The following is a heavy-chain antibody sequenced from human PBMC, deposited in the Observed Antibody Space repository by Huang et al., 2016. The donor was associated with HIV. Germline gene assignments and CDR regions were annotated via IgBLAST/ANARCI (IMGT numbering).Heavy chain of an antibody. D-gene: IGHD6-19*01. J-gene: IGHJ5*02. CDR1: GDSVSSHY. Sequence: QVRLQESGPGLVKPSETLSLSCTVSGDSVSSHYWGWIRNPPGKGLEWIGTVYDSGTTKHNPRLYSLITISVDASMNGFSLNITSVSAADTAMYFCVRDQGRLAVGGIDNWFDPWGQGALVTVSS. CDR3: VRDQGRLAVGGIDNWFDP. V-gene: IGHV4-59*02. CDR2: VYDSGTT.